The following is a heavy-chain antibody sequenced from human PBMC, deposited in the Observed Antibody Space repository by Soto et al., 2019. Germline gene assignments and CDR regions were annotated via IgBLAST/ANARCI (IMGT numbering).Heavy chain of an antibody. V-gene: IGHV1-3*01. CDR3: AREGAVAGIDY. CDR2: INAGNGNT. D-gene: IGHD6-19*01. Sequence: ASVKVSCKASGYTFTSYAMHWVRQAPGQRLEWMGWINAGNGNTKYSQKFQGKVTITRDTSASTAYMELSSLRSEDTAVYYCAREGAVAGIDYWGQGTLVTVSS. CDR1: GYTFTSYA. J-gene: IGHJ4*02.